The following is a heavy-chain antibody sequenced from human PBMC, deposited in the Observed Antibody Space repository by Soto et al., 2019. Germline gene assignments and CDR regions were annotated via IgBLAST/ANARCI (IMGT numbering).Heavy chain of an antibody. CDR1: GGTFSSYA. V-gene: IGHV1-69*01. CDR2: LIPIFGTA. D-gene: IGHD3-22*01. CDR3: ARRRWYYYDSSGYYGYFDY. J-gene: IGHJ4*02. Sequence: QVQLVQSGAEVKKPGSSVKVSCKASGGTFSSYAISWVRQAPGQGLEWMGGLIPIFGTANYAQKFQGRVTITADESTSTAYMKLSSLRSEDTAVYYCARRRWYYYDSSGYYGYFDYWGQGTLVTVSS.